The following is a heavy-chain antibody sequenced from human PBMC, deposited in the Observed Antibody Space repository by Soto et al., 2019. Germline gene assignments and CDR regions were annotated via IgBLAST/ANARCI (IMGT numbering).Heavy chain of an antibody. CDR3: ARDRITMVRGAYYYYGMDV. D-gene: IGHD3-10*01. J-gene: IGHJ6*02. Sequence: QVQLVQSGAEVKKPGASVKVSCKASGYTFTSYDINWVRQATGQGLEWMGWMNPNSGNTGYAQKFQGRVTMTRNTAISKAYMELSSLRSEDTAVYYCARDRITMVRGAYYYYGMDVWGQGTTVTVSS. CDR2: MNPNSGNT. CDR1: GYTFTSYD. V-gene: IGHV1-8*01.